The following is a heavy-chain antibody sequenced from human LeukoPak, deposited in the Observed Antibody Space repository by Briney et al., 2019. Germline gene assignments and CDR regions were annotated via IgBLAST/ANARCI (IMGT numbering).Heavy chain of an antibody. V-gene: IGHV1-18*01. CDR2: ISAYNGNT. Sequence: ASVKVSCKASGYTFTSYGISWVRQAPGQGLEWMGWISAYNGNTNYAQKLQGRVTVTTDTSTSTAYMELRSLRSDDTAVYYCARDRPGLTQLVLYYYYMDVWGKGTTVTVSS. J-gene: IGHJ6*03. CDR3: ARDRPGLTQLVLYYYYMDV. CDR1: GYTFTSYG. D-gene: IGHD6-6*01.